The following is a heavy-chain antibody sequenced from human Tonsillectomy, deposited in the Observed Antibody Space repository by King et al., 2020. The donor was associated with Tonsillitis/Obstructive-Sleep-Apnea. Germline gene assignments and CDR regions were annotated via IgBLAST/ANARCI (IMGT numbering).Heavy chain of an antibody. CDR1: GFTFDDYA. J-gene: IGHJ4*02. D-gene: IGHD3-3*01. V-gene: IGHV3-43*02. CDR3: AKDPTITILEVVHFPTVDY. Sequence: VQLVESGGGVVQPGGSLRLSCAASGFTFDDYAMHWVRQAPGKGLEWVSLISGDGGSTYYADSVKGRFTISRDNSKNSLYLQMNSLRTEDTALYYCAKDPTITILEVVHFPTVDYCSQATLVTVS. CDR2: ISGDGGST.